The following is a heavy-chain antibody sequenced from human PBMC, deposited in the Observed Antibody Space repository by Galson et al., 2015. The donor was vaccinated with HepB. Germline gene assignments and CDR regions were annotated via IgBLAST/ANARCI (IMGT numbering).Heavy chain of an antibody. CDR3: ASKGSIGWAPFDY. CDR2: INPNSGDT. Sequence: SVKVSCKASRYTFTGYYMHWVRQAPGQGLEWMGRINPNSGDTNYAQRFQGRVTMTRDTSISTAYMELSRLRSDDTAVYYCASKGSIGWAPFDYWGQGTLVTVSS. J-gene: IGHJ4*02. D-gene: IGHD6-19*01. V-gene: IGHV1-2*06. CDR1: RYTFTGYY.